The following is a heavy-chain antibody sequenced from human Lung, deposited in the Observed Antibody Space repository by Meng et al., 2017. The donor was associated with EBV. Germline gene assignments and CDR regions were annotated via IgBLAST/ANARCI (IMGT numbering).Heavy chain of an antibody. CDR1: GYTFTKYG. D-gene: IGHD1-26*01. V-gene: IGHV1-18*01. CDR2: INAYNGDT. J-gene: IGHJ4*02. CDR3: ARVEVGITSGDY. Sequence: QAQLVQSGGEVKKPRASVKVSCKASGYTFTKYGITWVRQAPGQGLEWMGWINAYNGDTNYAQTLQGRVTMTTDTSTSTAYMELRSLRSDDTAVYYCARVEVGITSGDYWGQGTLVTVSS.